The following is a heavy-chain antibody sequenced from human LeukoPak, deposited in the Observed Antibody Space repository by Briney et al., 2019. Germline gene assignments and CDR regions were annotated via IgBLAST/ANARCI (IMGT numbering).Heavy chain of an antibody. CDR2: XXXXGST. CDR3: ARGDELGYYDSSGSGLDY. Sequence: PSQTLSLTCTVSGGSISSGGYYWSWIRQHPGXXXXXXXXXXXXGSTYYNPSLKSRVTISVDTSKNQFSLKLSSVTAADTAVYYCARGDELGYYDSSGSGLDYWGQGTLVTVSS. D-gene: IGHD3-22*01. J-gene: IGHJ4*02. V-gene: IGHV4-31*03. CDR1: GGSISSGGYY.